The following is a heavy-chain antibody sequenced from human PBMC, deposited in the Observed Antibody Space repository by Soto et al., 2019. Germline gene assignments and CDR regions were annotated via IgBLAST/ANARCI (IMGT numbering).Heavy chain of an antibody. CDR2: ISYDGSNK. CDR3: ARDRGGWYYYYGMDV. J-gene: IGHJ6*02. V-gene: IGHV3-30-3*01. Sequence: GGSLRLSCAASGFTFSSYAMHWVRQAPGKGLEWVAVISYDGSNKYYADSVKGRFTISRDNSKNTLYLQMNSLRAEDTAVCYCARDRGGWYYYYGMDVWGQGTTVTVSS. CDR1: GFTFSSYA. D-gene: IGHD6-19*01.